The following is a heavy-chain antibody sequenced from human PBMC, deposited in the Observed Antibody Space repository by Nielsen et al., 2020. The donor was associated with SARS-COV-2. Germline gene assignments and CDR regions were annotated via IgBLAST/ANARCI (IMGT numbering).Heavy chain of an antibody. D-gene: IGHD3-9*01. CDR1: GFTFSSYA. J-gene: IGHJ4*02. V-gene: IGHV3-23*01. CDR2: ISGSGGST. CDR3: AKDLTLYDILTGYDY. Sequence: GESLKISCAASGFTFSSYAMSWVRQAPGKGLEWVSAISGSGGSTYYADSAKGRFTISRDNSKNTLYLQMNSLRAEDTAVYYCAKDLTLYDILTGYDYWGQGTLVTVSS.